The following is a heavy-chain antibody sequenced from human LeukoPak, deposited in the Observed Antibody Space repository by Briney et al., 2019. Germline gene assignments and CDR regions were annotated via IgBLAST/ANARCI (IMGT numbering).Heavy chain of an antibody. D-gene: IGHD3-22*01. V-gene: IGHV3-23*01. J-gene: IGHJ4*02. CDR2: ISGSGGST. CDR1: GFTFSSYA. Sequence: GGSLRLSCAASGFTFSSYAMSWVRQAPGKGLEWVSAISGSGGSTYYADSVKGRFTISRDNSKNTLYLQMNSLRAEDTAVYYCAKVGSGETYYYDSSDFDYWGQGTLVTVSS. CDR3: AKVGSGETYYYDSSDFDY.